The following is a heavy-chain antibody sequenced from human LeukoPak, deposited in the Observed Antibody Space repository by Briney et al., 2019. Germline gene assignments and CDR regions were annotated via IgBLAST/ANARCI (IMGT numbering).Heavy chain of an antibody. D-gene: IGHD4-11*01. Sequence: GGSLRLSCAASGFTFSSYAMSWVRQAPGKGLEWVSAISGSGGSTYYADSVKGRFTISRDNFKNTLYLQMNSLRAEDTAVYYCAKSSNYYYYYYMDVWGKGTTVTVSS. J-gene: IGHJ6*03. CDR3: AKSSNYYYYYYMDV. CDR1: GFTFSSYA. V-gene: IGHV3-23*01. CDR2: ISGSGGST.